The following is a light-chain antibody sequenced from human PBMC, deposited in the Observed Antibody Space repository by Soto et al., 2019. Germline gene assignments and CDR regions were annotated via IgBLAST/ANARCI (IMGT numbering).Light chain of an antibody. J-gene: IGKJ1*01. Sequence: DIQMTKSPSTMTGSVGDRVTITCRASQTISSWSAWYQQKPGKAPKLRIYKASTLKSGVPSRCSGSGSGTEFTLTISSLQPDDFATYYCQHYNSYSEAFGQGTKVDIK. CDR1: QTISSW. CDR3: QHYNSYSEA. V-gene: IGKV1-5*03. CDR2: KAS.